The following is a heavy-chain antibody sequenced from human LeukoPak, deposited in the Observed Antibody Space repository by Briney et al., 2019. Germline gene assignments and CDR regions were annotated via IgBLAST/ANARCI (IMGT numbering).Heavy chain of an antibody. CDR2: IGTAGDT. CDR1: GFTFSSYD. CDR3: AREALYCSGGSCYRGAFDI. J-gene: IGHJ3*02. Sequence: GGSLRLSCAASGFTFSSYDMHWVRQATGKGLEWVSAIGTAGDTYYPVSVKGRFTISRENAKNSLYLQMNSLRAGDTAVYYCAREALYCSGGSCYRGAFDIWGQGTMVTVSS. D-gene: IGHD2-15*01. V-gene: IGHV3-13*04.